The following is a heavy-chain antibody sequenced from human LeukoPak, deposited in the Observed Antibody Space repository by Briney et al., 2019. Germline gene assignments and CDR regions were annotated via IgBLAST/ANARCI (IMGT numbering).Heavy chain of an antibody. J-gene: IGHJ4*02. CDR3: ARDGCSGGSCWFDY. V-gene: IGHV3-48*03. CDR2: ISSSGSTI. D-gene: IGHD2-15*01. Sequence: GGSLRLSCAASGFTFSSYEMNWVRQASGKGLEWVSYISSSGSTIYYADSVKGRFTISRDNAKNSLYLQMNSLRAEDTAVYYCARDGCSGGSCWFDYWGQGTLVTVSS. CDR1: GFTFSSYE.